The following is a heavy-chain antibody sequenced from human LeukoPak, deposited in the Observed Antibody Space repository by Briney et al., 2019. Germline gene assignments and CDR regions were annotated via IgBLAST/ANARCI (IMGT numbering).Heavy chain of an antibody. CDR2: IIPIFGTA. J-gene: IGHJ6*03. CDR1: GGTFSSYA. CDR3: ARGYYDILTGYPPNYYYYYMDV. Sequence: ASVKVSCKASGGTFSSYAISWVRQAPGQGLEWMGGIIPIFGTANYAQKFQGRVTITADESTSTAYMELSSLRSEDTAVYYCARGYYDILTGYPPNYYYYYMDVWGKGTTVTVSS. V-gene: IGHV1-69*13. D-gene: IGHD3-9*01.